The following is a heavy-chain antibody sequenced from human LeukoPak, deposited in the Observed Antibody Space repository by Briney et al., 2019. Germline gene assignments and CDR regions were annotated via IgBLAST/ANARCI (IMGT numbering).Heavy chain of an antibody. V-gene: IGHV4-34*01. Sequence: SETLSLTCAVYGGSFSGYYWSWIRQPPGKGLEWIGEINHSGSTNYNPSLKSRVTISVDTSKNQFSLKLSSVTAADTAVYYCARGKRAAAGRGLSFDYWGQGTLVTVSS. CDR2: INHSGST. CDR1: GGSFSGYY. J-gene: IGHJ4*02. D-gene: IGHD6-13*01. CDR3: ARGKRAAAGRGLSFDY.